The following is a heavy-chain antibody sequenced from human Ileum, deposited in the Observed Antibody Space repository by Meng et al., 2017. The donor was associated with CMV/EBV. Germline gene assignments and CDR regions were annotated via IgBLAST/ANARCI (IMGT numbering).Heavy chain of an antibody. CDR3: ARGPGGFGDFNFDY. D-gene: IGHD3-16*01. V-gene: IGHV4-4*07. J-gene: IGHJ4*02. Sequence: VQLQEAGPGLVKPSDTLSLTCTVSGDSITSFDWSWIRQPAGKALEWIGRIYHGGSTNYNPSLKSRVTLSVDTSKNQFSMRLTSVTAADTAVYYCARGPGGFGDFNFDYWGQGTLVTVSS. CDR2: IYHGGST. CDR1: GDSITSFD.